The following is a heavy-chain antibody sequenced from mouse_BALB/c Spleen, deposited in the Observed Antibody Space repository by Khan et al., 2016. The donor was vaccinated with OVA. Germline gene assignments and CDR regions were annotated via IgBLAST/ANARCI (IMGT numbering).Heavy chain of an antibody. CDR2: INTYTGEP. D-gene: IGHD2-10*01. CDR3: AKPPYFAYALDY. Sequence: QIQLVQSGAELKKPGETVKISCKASGYTFTSYGMNWVKQSPGKALRWMGWINTYTGEPTYTDDFKGRFAISLETSASTAYLQINNLKNEDTASYFCAKPPYFAYALDYWGQGTSVTVSS. J-gene: IGHJ4*01. V-gene: IGHV9-3-1*01. CDR1: GYTFTSYG.